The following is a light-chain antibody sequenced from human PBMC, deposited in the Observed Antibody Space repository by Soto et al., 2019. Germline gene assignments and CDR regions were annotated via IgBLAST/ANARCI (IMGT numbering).Light chain of an antibody. CDR1: QSVSGSY. J-gene: IGKJ1*01. V-gene: IGKV3-20*01. Sequence: EIVLTQSPGTLSLSPGERATLSCRASQSVSGSYLAWYQQKPGQAPRLLIYGASTRATGIPDRFSGSGSGTDFTLTINRLEPEDFAVYYCQLYGSPWTFGQGTKVEIK. CDR2: GAS. CDR3: QLYGSPWT.